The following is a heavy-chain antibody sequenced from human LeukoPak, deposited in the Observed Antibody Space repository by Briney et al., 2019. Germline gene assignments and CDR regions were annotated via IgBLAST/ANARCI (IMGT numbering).Heavy chain of an antibody. CDR1: GFTFNNYA. D-gene: IGHD3-3*01. CDR2: INTSGGST. J-gene: IGHJ4*02. CDR3: ARLREIPVFGVVTKSTSYFDY. Sequence: GGSLRLSCEASGFTFNNYAMSWVRQAPGKGLEWVSGINTSGGSTYYADSMKGRFTISRDNAKNSLYLQMNSLRAEDTAVYYCARLREIPVFGVVTKSTSYFDYWGQGTLVTVSS. V-gene: IGHV3-23*01.